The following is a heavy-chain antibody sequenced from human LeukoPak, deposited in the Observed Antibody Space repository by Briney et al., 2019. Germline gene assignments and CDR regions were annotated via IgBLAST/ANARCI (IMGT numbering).Heavy chain of an antibody. CDR2: IYYSGST. CDR3: ARWRGNYYGSDNWFDP. D-gene: IGHD3-10*01. CDR1: GGSISSYY. Sequence: SETLSLTCTVSGGSISSYYWSWIRQPPGKGLEWIGYIYYSGSTNYNPSLKSRVTISVDTSKNQFSLKLSSVTAADTAVYYCARWRGNYYGSDNWFDPWGQGTLVTVSS. V-gene: IGHV4-59*12. J-gene: IGHJ5*02.